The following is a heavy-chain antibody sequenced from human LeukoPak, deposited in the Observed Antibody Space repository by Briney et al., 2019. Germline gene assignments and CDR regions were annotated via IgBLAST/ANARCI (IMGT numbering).Heavy chain of an antibody. CDR1: GFTFSDYY. CDR3: AKHDYGGNLFDY. V-gene: IGHV3-11*01. CDR2: ISSSGSTI. D-gene: IGHD4-23*01. J-gene: IGHJ4*02. Sequence: GGSLRLSCAASGFTFSDYYMSWLRQAPGKGLEWVSYISSSGSTIYYADSVKGRFTISRDNAKNSLYLQMNSLRAEDTAVYYRAKHDYGGNLFDYWGQGTLVTVSS.